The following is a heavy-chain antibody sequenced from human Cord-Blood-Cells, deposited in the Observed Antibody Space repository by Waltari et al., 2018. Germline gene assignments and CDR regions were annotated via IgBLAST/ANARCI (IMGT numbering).Heavy chain of an antibody. CDR2: INPSGGST. D-gene: IGHD2-21*02. Sequence: QVQLVQSGAEVKKPGASVKVSCKASGYTFTSYYMHWVRQAPGQGLEWIGIINPSGGSTSYAQKFQGRVTMTRDTSTSTVYMELSSLRSEDTAVYYCARAAVVTAGPTRYFDLWGRGTLVTVSS. V-gene: IGHV1-46*03. CDR3: ARAAVVTAGPTRYFDL. CDR1: GYTFTSYY. J-gene: IGHJ2*01.